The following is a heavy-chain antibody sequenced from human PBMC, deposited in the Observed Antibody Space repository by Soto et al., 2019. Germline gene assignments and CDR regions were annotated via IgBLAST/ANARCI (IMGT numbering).Heavy chain of an antibody. CDR3: AKDVFGAWFGELLSFDC. J-gene: IGHJ4*02. V-gene: IGHV3-74*01. Sequence: EVQLVDSGGGLVQPGGSLRLSCAASEFTFRSYWMHWVRQSPGKGLVWVSRISGDGSSTTYADSVRGRFTISRDNSKNTLYLQMNSLGIEDTSVYYCAKDVFGAWFGELLSFDCWGQGTLVTVSS. D-gene: IGHD3-10*01. CDR2: ISGDGSST. CDR1: EFTFRSYW.